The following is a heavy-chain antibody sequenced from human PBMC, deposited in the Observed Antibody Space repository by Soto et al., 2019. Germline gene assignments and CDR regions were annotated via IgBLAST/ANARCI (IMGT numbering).Heavy chain of an antibody. J-gene: IGHJ6*02. CDR2: INPSGGST. CDR3: ASPAATQHYYYNYGMNV. D-gene: IGHD2-2*01. CDR1: GYTLTSYY. V-gene: IGHV1-46*01. Sequence: ASVKVSCKASGYTLTSYYMHWVRQAPGQGLEWMGIINPSGGSTTYAQSFQGRVSMTRDTSTSTVYMHLISLRSEDTAVYYCASPAATQHYYYNYGMNVWGQGTTVTVSS.